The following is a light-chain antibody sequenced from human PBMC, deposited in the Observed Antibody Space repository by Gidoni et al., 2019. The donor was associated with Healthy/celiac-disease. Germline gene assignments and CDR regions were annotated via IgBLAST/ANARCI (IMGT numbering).Light chain of an antibody. V-gene: IGKV1-5*03. CDR3: QQYNSYPT. CDR2: KAS. Sequence: DIQMTQSPSTLSASVGDRVTITCRTRQSISTWLVWYQQKPGKAPKLLIYKASSLGSGVSSRFSGSGSGTEFTLTISSLQPDDFATYYCQQYNSYPTFGQGTKLEIK. J-gene: IGKJ2*01. CDR1: QSISTW.